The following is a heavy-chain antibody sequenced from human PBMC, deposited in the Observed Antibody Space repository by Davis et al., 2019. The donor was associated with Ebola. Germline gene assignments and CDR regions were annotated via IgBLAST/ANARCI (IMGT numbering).Heavy chain of an antibody. CDR1: GYTFTSYF. V-gene: IGHV1-46*01. Sequence: SVKVSCKASGYTFTSYFIHWVRQAPGQGLEWMGIINPGGGSASVAQKFQGTVSMTSDTSTSTVHMELSGLRFEDTAVYYCARDYHCSSDTCYGTTHYWGQGTPVTVSS. CDR3: ARDYHCSSDTCYGTTHY. J-gene: IGHJ4*02. D-gene: IGHD2-15*01. CDR2: INPGGGSA.